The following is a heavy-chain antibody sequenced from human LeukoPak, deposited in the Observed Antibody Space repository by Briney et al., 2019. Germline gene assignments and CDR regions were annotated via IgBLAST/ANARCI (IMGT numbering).Heavy chain of an antibody. D-gene: IGHD6-19*01. J-gene: IGHJ4*02. V-gene: IGHV4-61*02. CDR1: GGSISSGSYY. CDR3: ARDLSGYSSGGFDY. Sequence: SQSLSLTCTVSGGSISSGSYYWSWIRQPAGKGLEWIGRIYTSGSTNYNPSLKSRVTISVDTSKNQYSLKLSSVTAADTAVYYCARDLSGYSSGGFDYWGQGTLVTVSS. CDR2: IYTSGST.